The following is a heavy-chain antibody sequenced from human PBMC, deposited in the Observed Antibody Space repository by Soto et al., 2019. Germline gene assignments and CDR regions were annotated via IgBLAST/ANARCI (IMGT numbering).Heavy chain of an antibody. J-gene: IGHJ4*02. CDR3: AREGNGYNLGPSVDFDY. V-gene: IGHV1-46*01. CDR2: INPSGGST. Sequence: QVQLVQSGAEVTKPGASVKVSCKASGYTFTNHYMHWVRQAPGQGLEWMGVINPSGGSTDYAQKFQGRVTMTRDTPTSTVYMEVRSLRSEDTAVFYCAREGNGYNLGPSVDFDYWGQGTLVTVSS. CDR1: GYTFTNHY. D-gene: IGHD5-12*01.